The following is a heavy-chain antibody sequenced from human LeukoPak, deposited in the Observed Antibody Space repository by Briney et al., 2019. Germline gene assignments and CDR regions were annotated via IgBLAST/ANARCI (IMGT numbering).Heavy chain of an antibody. CDR2: ISPSGGIT. CDR1: GFTFSSHG. CDR3: AKDKGGSLFDP. D-gene: IGHD1-26*01. V-gene: IGHV3-23*01. Sequence: GGSLRLSCAASGFTFSSHGMNWVRQAPGKGLEWVSGISPSGGITYYTDSVRGRFTISRDNSKNTVSLQMNSLRGEDTAVYYCAKDKGGSLFDPWGQGTLVTVSS. J-gene: IGHJ5*02.